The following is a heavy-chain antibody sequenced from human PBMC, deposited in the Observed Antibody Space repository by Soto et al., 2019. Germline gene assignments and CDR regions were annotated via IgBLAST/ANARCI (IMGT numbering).Heavy chain of an antibody. D-gene: IGHD3-3*02. V-gene: IGHV3-23*01. Sequence: GGSLRLSCAASGFTFSSYAMSWVRQAPGKGLEWVSAISGSGGSTYYADSVKGRFTISRDNSKNTLYLQMNSLRAEDTAVYYCAKREAFLEWLLFPEMTAFDIWGQGTMVTVSS. CDR3: AKREAFLEWLLFPEMTAFDI. CDR2: ISGSGGST. CDR1: GFTFSSYA. J-gene: IGHJ3*02.